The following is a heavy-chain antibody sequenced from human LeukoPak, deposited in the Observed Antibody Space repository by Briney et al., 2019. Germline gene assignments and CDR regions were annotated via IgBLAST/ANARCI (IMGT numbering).Heavy chain of an antibody. Sequence: PGGSLRLSCAASGFTFSSYTMTWVRQAPGKGLEWISCIIGSGSSTYYADSVKGRFTISRDNFQNTLYLQMNSLRAEDTAVYYCAKTYYYDRSGYYYENAFDTWGQGTMVTVSS. CDR2: IIGSGSST. CDR1: GFTFSSYT. D-gene: IGHD3-22*01. J-gene: IGHJ3*02. V-gene: IGHV3-23*01. CDR3: AKTYYYDRSGYYYENAFDT.